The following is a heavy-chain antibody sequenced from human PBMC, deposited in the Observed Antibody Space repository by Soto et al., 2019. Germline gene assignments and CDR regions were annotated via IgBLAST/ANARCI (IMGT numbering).Heavy chain of an antibody. Sequence: PSETLSLTCAVYGGSFSGYYWSWIRQPPGKGLEWIGEINHSGSTNYNPSPKSRVTISVDTSKNQFSLKLSSVTAADTAVYYCASKDSSSSVNYYYYMDVWGKGTTVTVSS. V-gene: IGHV4-34*01. CDR3: ASKDSSSSVNYYYYMDV. D-gene: IGHD6-6*01. CDR1: GGSFSGYY. CDR2: INHSGST. J-gene: IGHJ6*03.